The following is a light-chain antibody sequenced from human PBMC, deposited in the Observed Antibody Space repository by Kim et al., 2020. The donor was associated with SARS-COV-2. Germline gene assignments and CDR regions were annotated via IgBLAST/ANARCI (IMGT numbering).Light chain of an antibody. CDR1: SGHSSYA. J-gene: IGLJ2*01. Sequence: SVKHTCTLRSGHSSYAIAWHQQQPEKGPRYLMKLNSDGSHSKGDGIPDRFSGSSSGAERYLTISSLQSEDEADYYCQTWGTGIVVFGGGTQLTVL. CDR3: QTWGTGIVV. V-gene: IGLV4-69*01. CDR2: LNSDGSH.